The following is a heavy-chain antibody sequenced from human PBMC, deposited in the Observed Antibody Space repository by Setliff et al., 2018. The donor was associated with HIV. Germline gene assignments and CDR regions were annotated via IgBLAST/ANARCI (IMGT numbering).Heavy chain of an antibody. CDR3: ARGVPAPGTRRGPLVLLHGRLGQRDV. D-gene: IGHD3-16*01. CDR2: IKHGGIT. J-gene: IGHJ6*04. Sequence: KPSETLSLTCAVFGGSSSGYSWSWRQPQGMGLEWSGEIKHGGITKSNPSLKNRVSISIDTSKSRFSLNLNSVTAADAAVYSCARGVPAPGTRRGPLVLLHGRLGQRDVWGKGTTVTVSS. V-gene: IGHV4-34*01. CDR1: GGSSSGYS.